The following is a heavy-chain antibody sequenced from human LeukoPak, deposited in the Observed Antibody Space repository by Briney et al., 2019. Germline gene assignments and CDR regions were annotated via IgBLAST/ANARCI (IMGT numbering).Heavy chain of an antibody. CDR2: ISSSGSTI. V-gene: IGHV3-48*03. Sequence: GGTLGLFCAARGFIFSSYVMNWVRQASGKGLEWVSYISSSGSTIYYADSVKGRFTISRDNAKNSLYLQMNSLRAEDTAVYYCARDSGYAFDIWGQGTMVTVSS. CDR3: ARDSGYAFDI. J-gene: IGHJ3*02. CDR1: GFIFSSYV. D-gene: IGHD1-26*01.